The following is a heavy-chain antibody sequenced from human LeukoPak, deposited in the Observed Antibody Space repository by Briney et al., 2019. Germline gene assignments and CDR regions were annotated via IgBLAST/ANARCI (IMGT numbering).Heavy chain of an antibody. D-gene: IGHD5-24*01. Sequence: SETLSLTCTVSGGSISSYYWSCIRQPPGKGLEWIGEINHSGSTNYNPSLKSRVTISVDTSKNQFSLKLSSVTAADTALYYCAKGGRWLQPLDYWGQGTLVTVSS. CDR3: AKGGRWLQPLDY. CDR2: INHSGST. CDR1: GGSISSYY. V-gene: IGHV4-34*01. J-gene: IGHJ4*02.